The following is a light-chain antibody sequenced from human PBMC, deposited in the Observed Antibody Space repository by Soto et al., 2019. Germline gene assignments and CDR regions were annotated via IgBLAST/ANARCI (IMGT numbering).Light chain of an antibody. Sequence: QLVLTQSPSASASLGASVKLTCTLSSGHSSYAIAWHQQQPEKGPRYLMKLNSDGSHSKGDGIPDRFSGSSSVAERYLTISSLQSEDEADYYCQTWVTGIYVFGTGTKLTVL. J-gene: IGLJ1*01. CDR3: QTWVTGIYV. CDR2: LNSDGSH. CDR1: SGHSSYA. V-gene: IGLV4-69*01.